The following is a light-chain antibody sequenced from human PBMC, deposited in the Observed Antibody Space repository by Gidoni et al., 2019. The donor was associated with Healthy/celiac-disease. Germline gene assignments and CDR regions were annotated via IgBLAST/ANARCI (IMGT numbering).Light chain of an antibody. CDR3: MQALQTPGWT. CDR1: QSLLHSNGYNY. V-gene: IGKV2-28*01. CDR2: LGS. Sequence: DIVMTQSPLSLPVTPGEPASISCRSSQSLLHSNGYNYLDWYLQKPGQSPQLLIDLGSNRSSGVPDRFSGSGAGTDFTLKISRVEAEDVGVYYCMQALQTPGWTFGQGTKVEIK. J-gene: IGKJ1*01.